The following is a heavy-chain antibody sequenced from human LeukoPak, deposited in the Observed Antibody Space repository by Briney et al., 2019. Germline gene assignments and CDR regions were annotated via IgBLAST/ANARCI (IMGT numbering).Heavy chain of an antibody. J-gene: IGHJ3*02. CDR3: ARRWLQSYAFDI. CDR2: ISRSGSTK. V-gene: IGHV3-11*04. CDR1: GFTFSDYN. D-gene: IGHD5-24*01. Sequence: GGSLRLSCAASGFTFSDYNMRWIRQAPGKGLEWVSSISRSGSTKYYADSVKGRFTISRDNAKNSLFLQMNSLRAEDTAVYYCARRWLQSYAFDIWGQGTMVTVSS.